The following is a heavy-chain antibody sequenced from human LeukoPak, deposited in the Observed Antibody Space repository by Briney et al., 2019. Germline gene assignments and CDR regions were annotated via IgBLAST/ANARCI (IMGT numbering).Heavy chain of an antibody. V-gene: IGHV3-23*01. CDR2: ISGSGGST. J-gene: IGHJ4*02. D-gene: IGHD2-2*03. Sequence: HPGGSLRLSCAASGFTLSNSAMTWVRQAPGKGLEWVSVISGSGGSTYYADSVKGRFTISRDNSKNTLYLQMNSLRAEDTAVYYCAKDLEPTWIFMDYFDYWGQGTLVTVSS. CDR3: AKDLEPTWIFMDYFDY. CDR1: GFTLSNSA.